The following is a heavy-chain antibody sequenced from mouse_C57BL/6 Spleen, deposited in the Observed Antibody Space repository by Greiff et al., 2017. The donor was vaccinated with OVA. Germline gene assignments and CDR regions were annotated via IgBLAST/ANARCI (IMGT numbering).Heavy chain of an antibody. J-gene: IGHJ3*01. D-gene: IGHD2-3*01. V-gene: IGHV5-4*01. CDR1: EFTFRSYA. CDR2: ISDGGSYP. Sequence: EVKLVESGGGLMKPGGSLKLSCAASEFTFRSYAMSWVRRTPEKRLEWVATISDGGSYPYYPDNVKGRFTISRDNSKNNLYLQMSHLKSEDTAMYYCARDDGYGEFAYWGKGTLVTVSA. CDR3: ARDDGYGEFAY.